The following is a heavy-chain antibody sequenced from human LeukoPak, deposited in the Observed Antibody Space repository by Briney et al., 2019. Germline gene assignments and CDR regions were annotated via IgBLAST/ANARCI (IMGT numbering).Heavy chain of an antibody. D-gene: IGHD1-1*01. CDR1: GYNFSKYG. V-gene: IGHV1-18*04. J-gene: IGHJ5*02. CDR3: ARTGYNWNDVGFDP. Sequence: EASWKVTCKASGYNFSKYGISWVQQATGQALDLIGWISAYNGNTNYAQKLQGRVTMTTDTSTSTAYMELRSLRSDDTAVYYCARTGYNWNDVGFDPWGQGTLVTVSS. CDR2: ISAYNGNT.